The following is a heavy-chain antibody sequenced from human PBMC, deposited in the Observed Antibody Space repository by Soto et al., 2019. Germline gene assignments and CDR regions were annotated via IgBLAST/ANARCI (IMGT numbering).Heavy chain of an antibody. CDR3: ARLYCSAASCYSVGAFDI. Sequence: VQLVESGGGVVQPGRSLRLSCAASGFTFSTYGMHWVRQAPGKGLEWVALIWFDGSDKYYTESVKGRFTISRDNSRSTVYLQMNSLRAEDTAVYYCARLYCSAASCYSVGAFDIRGQGTKVTVTS. CDR2: IWFDGSDK. D-gene: IGHD2-15*01. CDR1: GFTFSTYG. J-gene: IGHJ3*02. V-gene: IGHV3-33*01.